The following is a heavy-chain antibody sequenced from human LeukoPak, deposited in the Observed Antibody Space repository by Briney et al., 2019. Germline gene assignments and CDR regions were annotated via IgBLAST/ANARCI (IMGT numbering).Heavy chain of an antibody. CDR1: GYTFTSYG. CDR3: AREGYYYGSGSYPYGY. Sequence: GASVKVSCKAAGYTFTSYGISWVRQGPGQGLEWMGWISAYNGNTRYAQKLQGRVTMTTDTSTSTAYMELSSLRSEDTAVYYCAREGYYYGSGSYPYGYWGQGTLVTVSS. V-gene: IGHV1-18*01. D-gene: IGHD3-10*01. CDR2: ISAYNGNT. J-gene: IGHJ4*02.